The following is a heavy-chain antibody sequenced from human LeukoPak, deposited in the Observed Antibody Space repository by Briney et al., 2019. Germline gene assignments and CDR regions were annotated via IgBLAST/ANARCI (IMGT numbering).Heavy chain of an antibody. CDR3: AKDQNPILRGYSGYDS. Sequence: GGSLRLSCAASGFTFSSYSMNWVRQAPGKGLEWVSYISSSSSTIYYADSVKGRFTISRDNSKNTLYLQMNSLRAEDTAVYYCAKDQNPILRGYSGYDSWGQGTLVTVSS. V-gene: IGHV3-48*01. D-gene: IGHD5-12*01. CDR2: ISSSSSTI. J-gene: IGHJ5*01. CDR1: GFTFSSYS.